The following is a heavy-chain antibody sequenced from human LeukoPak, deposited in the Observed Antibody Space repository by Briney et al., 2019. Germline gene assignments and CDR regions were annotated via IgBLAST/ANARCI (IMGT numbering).Heavy chain of an antibody. CDR2: IYYSGNT. CDR1: GFTFSGHY. V-gene: IGHV4-30-4*08. CDR3: ARAGYYGPPIDP. Sequence: LRLSCAASGFTFSGHYMDWIRQPPGKGLEWIGYIYYSGNTYHNPSLKSRVTISVDPSKNQFSLKLSSVTAADTAVYYCARAGYYGPPIDPWGQGTLVTVSS. J-gene: IGHJ5*02. D-gene: IGHD3-10*01.